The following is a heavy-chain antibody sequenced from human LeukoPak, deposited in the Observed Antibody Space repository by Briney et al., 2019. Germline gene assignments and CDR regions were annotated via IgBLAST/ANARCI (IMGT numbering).Heavy chain of an antibody. J-gene: IGHJ4*02. Sequence: SETLSLTCAVYGGSFSGYYWSWIRQPPGKGLEWIGEINHSGSTNYNPSLKSRVTISLDTSKNQFSLKLSSVTAADTAVYYCARGQDLTTVTTRSVFGIDYWGQGTLVTVSS. D-gene: IGHD4-17*01. CDR3: ARGQDLTTVTTRSVFGIDY. CDR1: GGSFSGYY. CDR2: INHSGST. V-gene: IGHV4-34*01.